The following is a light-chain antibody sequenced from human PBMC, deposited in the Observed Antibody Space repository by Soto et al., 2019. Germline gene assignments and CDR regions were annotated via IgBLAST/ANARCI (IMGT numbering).Light chain of an antibody. CDR3: QQYHNWRT. J-gene: IGKJ1*01. Sequence: EIVMTQSPATLSVSPGERATLSCRASQSVSSNVGWYQQKPGQAPRLLIHGASTRAAGIPARFSGSGSGTEFTLTISSLQSEDFAVYYCQQYHNWRTFGQGTKGEIK. CDR1: QSVSSN. CDR2: GAS. V-gene: IGKV3-15*01.